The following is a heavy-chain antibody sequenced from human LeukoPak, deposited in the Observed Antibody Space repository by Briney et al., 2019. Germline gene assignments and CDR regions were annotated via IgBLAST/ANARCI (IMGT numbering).Heavy chain of an antibody. Sequence: SETLSLTCAVYGGSFSGYYWSWIRQPPGKGLEWIGEINHSGSTNYNPSLKSRVTISVDTSKNKFSLKLSSVTAADTAVYYCASNFGKDAFDIWGQGTMVTVSS. V-gene: IGHV4-34*09. CDR2: INHSGST. D-gene: IGHD3-3*01. J-gene: IGHJ3*02. CDR1: GGSFSGYY. CDR3: ASNFGKDAFDI.